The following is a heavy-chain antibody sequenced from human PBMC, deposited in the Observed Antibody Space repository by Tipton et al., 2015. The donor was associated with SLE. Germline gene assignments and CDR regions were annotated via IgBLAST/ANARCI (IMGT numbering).Heavy chain of an antibody. V-gene: IGHV4-34*01. CDR3: ASWSPERTSGWSRFDY. CDR2: INHSGST. D-gene: IGHD6-19*01. CDR1: GGSFSGYY. J-gene: IGHJ4*02. Sequence: TLSLTCAVYGGSFSGYYWSWIRQPPGKGLEWIGEINHSGSTNYNLSLKSRVTISIDTSKNQFSLKLSSVTAADTAVYYCASWSPERTSGWSRFDYWGQGTLVTVSS.